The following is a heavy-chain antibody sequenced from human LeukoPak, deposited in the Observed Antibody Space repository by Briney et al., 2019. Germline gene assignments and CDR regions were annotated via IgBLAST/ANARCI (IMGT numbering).Heavy chain of an antibody. CDR2: IYHSGST. CDR1: GGSISGGGDY. CDR3: ARYDIEGNWFDP. V-gene: IGHV4-30-2*02. Sequence: PSETLSLTCTVSGGSISGGGDYWSWIRQPPGKGLEWIGYIYHSGSTYYTPSLKGRVTISLDRSKNQVSLNLTSVTAADTAVYYCARYDIEGNWFDPWGQGTLVTVSS. D-gene: IGHD1-1*01. J-gene: IGHJ5*02.